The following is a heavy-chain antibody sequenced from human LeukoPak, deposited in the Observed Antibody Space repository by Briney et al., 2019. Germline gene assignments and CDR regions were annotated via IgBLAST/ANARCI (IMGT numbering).Heavy chain of an antibody. CDR1: GGTFSSYA. CDR2: IIPIFGTT. D-gene: IGHD5-18*01. J-gene: IGHJ3*02. V-gene: IGHV1-69*06. Sequence: GASVKVSCKASGGTFSSYAISWVRQAPGQGLEWMGGIIPIFGTTNYAQKFQDRVTITADKSTSTAYMELRSLRSDDTAVYYCARDYAIQLRGLDAFDIWGQGTMVTVSS. CDR3: ARDYAIQLRGLDAFDI.